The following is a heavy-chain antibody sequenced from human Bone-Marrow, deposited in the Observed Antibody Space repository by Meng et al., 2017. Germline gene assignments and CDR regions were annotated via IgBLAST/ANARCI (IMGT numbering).Heavy chain of an antibody. CDR1: GFTFSSHA. D-gene: IGHD5-18*01. CDR2: ISGNGDTT. CDR3: ARSQPGGLWLLGY. J-gene: IGHJ4*02. Sequence: GGSLRLSCAASGFTFSSHAISWVRQAPGKGLQWVSRISGNGDTTNFAAFVKGRFTISRDNSKSTVYMQMNSLRAEDTAVYYCARSQPGGLWLLGYWGQGTLVTVSS. V-gene: IGHV3-23*01.